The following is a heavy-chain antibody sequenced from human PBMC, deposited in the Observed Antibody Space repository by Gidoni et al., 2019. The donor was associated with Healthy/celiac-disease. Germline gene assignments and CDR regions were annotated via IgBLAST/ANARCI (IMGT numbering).Heavy chain of an antibody. CDR3: AREGEGCSGGSCYHDAFDI. CDR2: ISYDGSNK. Sequence: QVQLVESGGGVVQPGRSLRLSCAASGFTFSSYALHWVRQAPGKGLEWVAVISYDGSNKYYADSVKGRFTISRDNSKNTLYLQMNSLRAEDTAVYYCAREGEGCSGGSCYHDAFDIWGQGTMVTVSS. D-gene: IGHD2-15*01. V-gene: IGHV3-30-3*01. J-gene: IGHJ3*02. CDR1: GFTFSSYA.